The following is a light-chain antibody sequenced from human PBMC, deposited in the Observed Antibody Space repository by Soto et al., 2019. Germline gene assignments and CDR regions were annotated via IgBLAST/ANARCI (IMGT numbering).Light chain of an antibody. J-gene: IGKJ2*01. Sequence: DSVVTPSPDSLAVFLGGGGTINFKSSPRVFKGSNNKDCLAWYQQKPGQPPKLLLYWASTRESGVPDRFSGSGSGTDFTLTISSLQAEDVAIYYCQQSSSPPFFPFGQGTKVDIK. V-gene: IGKV4-1*01. CDR3: QQSSSPPFFP. CDR1: PRVFKGSNNKDC. CDR2: WAS.